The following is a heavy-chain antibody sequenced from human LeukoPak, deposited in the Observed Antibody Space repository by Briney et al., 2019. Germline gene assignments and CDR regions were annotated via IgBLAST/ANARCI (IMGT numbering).Heavy chain of an antibody. D-gene: IGHD6-19*01. CDR3: ARESETSGWYDY. CDR2: ISGDGGST. V-gene: IGHV3-43*02. Sequence: GSLRLSCAAPGFIFDNYAIHWVRQAPGKGLEWVSLISGDGGSTFYADSVRGRFTISRDNTRKSLSLQMSSLRSEDAALYYCARESETSGWYDYWGQGTLVTVSS. J-gene: IGHJ4*02. CDR1: GFIFDNYA.